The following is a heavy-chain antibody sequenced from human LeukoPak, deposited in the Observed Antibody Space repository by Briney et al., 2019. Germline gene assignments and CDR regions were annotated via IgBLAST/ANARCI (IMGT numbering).Heavy chain of an antibody. CDR3: ASTRGYSYGYNLDY. V-gene: IGHV3-48*01. Sequence: PGGSLRLSCAASGFTFSSYSLNWVRQAPGKGLEWVSFISSSSITIYYADSVKGRFTISRDNSKNTLYLQMNSLRAEDTAVYYCASTRGYSYGYNLDYWGQGTLVTVSS. CDR1: GFTFSSYS. J-gene: IGHJ4*02. D-gene: IGHD5-18*01. CDR2: ISSSSITI.